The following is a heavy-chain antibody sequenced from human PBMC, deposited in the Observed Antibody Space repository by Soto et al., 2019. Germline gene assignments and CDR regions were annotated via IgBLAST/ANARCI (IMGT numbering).Heavy chain of an antibody. V-gene: IGHV1-69*01. Sequence: QVQLVQSGAEVKKPGSSVKVSCKASGGTFSSYAISWVRQAPGQGLEWMGGIIPIFGTANYAQKFQGRVTITADESPTTAYMELSSLRSEDTAVYYCASSLRGTANYYYYGMDVWGQGTTVTVS. CDR1: GGTFSSYA. CDR3: ASSLRGTANYYYYGMDV. CDR2: IIPIFGTA. J-gene: IGHJ6*02. D-gene: IGHD2-15*01.